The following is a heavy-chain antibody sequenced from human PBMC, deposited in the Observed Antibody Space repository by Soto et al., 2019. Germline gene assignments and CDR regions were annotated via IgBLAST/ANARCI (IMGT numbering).Heavy chain of an antibody. CDR1: GGSISSGDYY. CDR3: ARGLRDRGVIERWAPDYYGMDV. D-gene: IGHD3-10*01. J-gene: IGHJ6*02. CDR2: IYYSGST. Sequence: LSLTCTVSGGSISSGDYYWSWIRQPPGKGLEWIGYIYYSGSTYYNPSLKSRVTISVDTSKNQFSLKLSSVTAADTVVYYCARGLRDRGVIERWAPDYYGMDVWGQGTTVTVSS. V-gene: IGHV4-30-4*01.